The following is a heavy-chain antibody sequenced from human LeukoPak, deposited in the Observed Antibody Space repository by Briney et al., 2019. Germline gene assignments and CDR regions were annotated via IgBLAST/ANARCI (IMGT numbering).Heavy chain of an antibody. Sequence: PGGSLRLSCAASGFLFSAFSMNWVRQAPGKGLEWIAYISDTGNSIYYADSVKGRFTISRDNAKNSLYPQMNSLRAGDTAVYYCARVEQQLVTDYWGQGTLVTVSS. CDR3: ARVEQQLVTDY. CDR1: GFLFSAFS. J-gene: IGHJ4*02. CDR2: ISDTGNSI. D-gene: IGHD6-13*01. V-gene: IGHV3-48*01.